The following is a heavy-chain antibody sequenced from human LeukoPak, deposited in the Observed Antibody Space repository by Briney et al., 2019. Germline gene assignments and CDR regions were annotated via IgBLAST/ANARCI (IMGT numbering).Heavy chain of an antibody. Sequence: GGSLRLSCAASGFTFSDYYMSWIRQAPGKGLEWVSYISSGGSSIYYADSVKGRFTISRDNAKNSLYLQMNSLRAEDTAVYYCARDYGSSGPDFDYWGQGTLVTVSS. V-gene: IGHV3-11*01. J-gene: IGHJ4*02. CDR2: ISSGGSSI. CDR3: ARDYGSSGPDFDY. D-gene: IGHD3-22*01. CDR1: GFTFSDYY.